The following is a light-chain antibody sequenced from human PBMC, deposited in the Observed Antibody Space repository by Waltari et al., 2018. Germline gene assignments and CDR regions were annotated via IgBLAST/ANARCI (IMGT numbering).Light chain of an antibody. V-gene: IGLV1-47*01. J-gene: IGLJ2*01. CDR3: AGWDDSLTGVV. CDR1: SSNIGTTY. CDR2: LDD. Sequence: QSVLTQPPSLSGTPGQRVTISCSGSSSNIGTTYVFWYQQFPGSAPKLLIYLDDHRPSGVPDRVSASKSGSSASLTISGLRPEDEADYHCAGWDDSLTGVVFGGGTKLTV.